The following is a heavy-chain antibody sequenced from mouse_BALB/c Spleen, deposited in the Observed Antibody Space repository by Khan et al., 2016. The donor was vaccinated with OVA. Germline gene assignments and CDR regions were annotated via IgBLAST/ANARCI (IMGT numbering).Heavy chain of an antibody. V-gene: IGHV5-6-5*01. CDR3: GRDYWFAY. CDR1: GFTFSNYA. CDR2: ISSGDST. Sequence: EVELVESGGGLVKPEGSLKLSCAASGFTFSNYAMSWVRQSPEKRLEWVASISSGDSTYYPDSVKGRFTISRDNARNILNLQMSSLRSEDTAMYYCGRDYWFAYWGQGTLVTVSA. J-gene: IGHJ3*01.